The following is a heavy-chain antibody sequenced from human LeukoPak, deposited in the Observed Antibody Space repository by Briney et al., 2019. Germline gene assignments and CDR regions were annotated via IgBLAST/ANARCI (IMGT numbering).Heavy chain of an antibody. CDR2: ISAYNGNT. Sequence: ASVKVSCKASGGTFSSYGISWVRQAPGQGLEWMGWISAYNGNTNYAQKLQGRVTMTTDTSTSTAYMELRSLRSDDTAVYYCARRSAVAGPYYYYGMDVWGQGTTVTVSS. CDR1: GGTFSSYG. J-gene: IGHJ6*02. CDR3: ARRSAVAGPYYYYGMDV. D-gene: IGHD6-19*01. V-gene: IGHV1-18*01.